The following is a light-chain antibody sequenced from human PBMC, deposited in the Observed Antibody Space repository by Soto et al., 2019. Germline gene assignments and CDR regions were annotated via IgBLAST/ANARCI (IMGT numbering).Light chain of an antibody. V-gene: IGKV3-20*01. CDR3: QHYADSPIT. J-gene: IGKJ5*01. CDR1: RRVSARY. CDR2: GAS. Sequence: IVLSQSPGTLSLSPGDRDTLSCRASRRVSARYLAWYHQKPGQAARLLIFGASDRATGIPDRFSGSGSGTDFTLAISRLEPEDFAVYFCQHYADSPITFGQGSRMEI.